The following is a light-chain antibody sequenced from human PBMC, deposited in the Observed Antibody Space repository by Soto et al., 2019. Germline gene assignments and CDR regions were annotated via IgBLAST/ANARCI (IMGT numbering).Light chain of an antibody. Sequence: DIQLTQSPSFLSASVGDRVTITCRASQGIRNYLAWYQQKPGKAPKLLIYAASTLQSGVPSRFSGSRSGREFTLTISRLQPKAFATYYCPQLNSLPALVTFGPGTKVYVK. V-gene: IGKV1-9*01. CDR2: AAS. CDR1: QGIRNY. CDR3: PQLNSLPALVT. J-gene: IGKJ3*01.